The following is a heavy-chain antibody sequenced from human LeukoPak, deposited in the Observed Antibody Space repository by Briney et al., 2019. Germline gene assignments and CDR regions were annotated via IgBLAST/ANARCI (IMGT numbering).Heavy chain of an antibody. V-gene: IGHV1-2*06. Sequence: ASVKVSCKASGYTFTGYYMHWVRQAPGQGLEWMARINPNSGGTNYAQKFQGRVTMTRDTSISTAYMELSRLRSDDTAVYYCARIVGADATTSTSNNWGQGTLVTVSS. CDR3: ARIVGADATTSTSNN. J-gene: IGHJ4*02. D-gene: IGHD1-26*01. CDR1: GYTFTGYY. CDR2: INPNSGGT.